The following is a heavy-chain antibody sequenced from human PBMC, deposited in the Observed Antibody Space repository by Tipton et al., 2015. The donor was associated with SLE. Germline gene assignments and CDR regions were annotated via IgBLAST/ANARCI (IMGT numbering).Heavy chain of an antibody. CDR3: AKGDYGSGSHWGDY. Sequence: SLRLSCAASGFTFSSYGMHWVRQAPGKGLEWVAVIWYDGSNENYVDSVKGRFIISRDNSRNSLYLQMNSLRPEDTAFYYCAKGDYGSGSHWGDYWGQGTLVTVSS. CDR2: IWYDGSNE. D-gene: IGHD3-10*01. CDR1: GFTFSSYG. J-gene: IGHJ4*02. V-gene: IGHV3-33*03.